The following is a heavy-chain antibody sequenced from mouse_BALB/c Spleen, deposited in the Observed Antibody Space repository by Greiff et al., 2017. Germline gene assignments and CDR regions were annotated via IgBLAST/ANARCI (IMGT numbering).Heavy chain of an antibody. D-gene: IGHD1-1*01. Sequence: EVQLVESGGGLVKPGGSLKLSCAASGFAFSSYDMSWVRQTPEKRLEWVAYISSGGGSTYYPDTVKGRFTISRDNAKNTLYLQMSSLKSEDTAMYYCARHSPYYYGSSVFAYWGQGTLVTVSA. CDR1: GFAFSSYD. V-gene: IGHV5-12-1*01. CDR3: ARHSPYYYGSSVFAY. J-gene: IGHJ3*01. CDR2: ISSGGGST.